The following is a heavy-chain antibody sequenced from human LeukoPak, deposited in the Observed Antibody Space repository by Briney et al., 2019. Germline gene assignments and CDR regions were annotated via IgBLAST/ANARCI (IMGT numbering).Heavy chain of an antibody. D-gene: IGHD3-22*01. V-gene: IGHV3-11*01. CDR2: ISSSGSTI. J-gene: IGHJ4*02. Sequence: PGGSLRLSCAASGFTFSDYYMSWIRQAPGKGLEWVSYISSSGSTIYYADSVKGRFTISRDNSKNTLYLQMNSLRAEDTAVYYCAKAGYYYDSSGYYYVDYWGQGTLVTVSS. CDR3: AKAGYYYDSSGYYYVDY. CDR1: GFTFSDYY.